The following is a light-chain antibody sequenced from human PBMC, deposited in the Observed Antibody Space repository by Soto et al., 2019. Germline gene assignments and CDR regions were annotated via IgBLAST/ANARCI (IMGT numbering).Light chain of an antibody. CDR1: SSNIGSNY. V-gene: IGLV1-47*01. CDR2: RNN. J-gene: IGLJ3*02. CDR3: AAWDDSLSGLV. Sequence: QSVLTQPPSASGTPGQRVTISCSGSSSNIGSNYVYWYQQLPGTAPKLLIYRNNQRPSGVPDRFSGSKSGTSASLAISGRRSEEEADYYCAAWDDSLSGLVFGGGTKLTVL.